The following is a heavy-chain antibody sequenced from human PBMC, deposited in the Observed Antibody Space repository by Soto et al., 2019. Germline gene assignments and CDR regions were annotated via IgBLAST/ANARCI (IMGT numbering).Heavy chain of an antibody. CDR2: INPSGGST. J-gene: IGHJ3*01. Sequence: ASVKVSCKASGYTFTSYYMHWVRQAPGQGLEWMGIINPSGGSTSYAQKFQGRVTMTRDTSTSTVYMELSSLRSEDTAVYYCARDFAAYYYDSSGYSTDAFDFWGQGTMVTVSS. D-gene: IGHD3-22*01. CDR1: GYTFTSYY. V-gene: IGHV1-46*01. CDR3: ARDFAAYYYDSSGYSTDAFDF.